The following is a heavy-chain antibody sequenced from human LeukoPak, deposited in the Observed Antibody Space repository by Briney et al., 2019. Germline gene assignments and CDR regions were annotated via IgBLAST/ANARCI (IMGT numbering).Heavy chain of an antibody. D-gene: IGHD5-12*01. CDR2: IHYSGST. CDR3: ARTTEGYAGGPGYSYYYYMDV. J-gene: IGHJ6*03. Sequence: NASETLSLTCTVSGGSISSYYWSWIRQPPGKGLEWIGYIHYSGSTHYNPSLKSRVTISVDTSKNQVSLKLGSVTAADTAVYYCARTTEGYAGGPGYSYYYYMDVWGKGTTVTISS. CDR1: GGSISSYY. V-gene: IGHV4-59*01.